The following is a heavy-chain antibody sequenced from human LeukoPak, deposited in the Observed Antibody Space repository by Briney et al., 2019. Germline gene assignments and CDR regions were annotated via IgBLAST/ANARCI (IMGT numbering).Heavy chain of an antibody. CDR3: ARATGHAAARFGY. D-gene: IGHD6-6*01. J-gene: IGHJ4*02. CDR2: IIPIFGTA. V-gene: IGHV1-69*13. CDR1: GGTFSSYA. Sequence: GASVKVSCKASGGTFSSYAISWVRQAPGQGLEWMGGIIPIFGTANYAQKFQGRVTITADESTSTAYMELSSLRSEDTAVYYCARATGHAAARFGYWGQGTLVTVSS.